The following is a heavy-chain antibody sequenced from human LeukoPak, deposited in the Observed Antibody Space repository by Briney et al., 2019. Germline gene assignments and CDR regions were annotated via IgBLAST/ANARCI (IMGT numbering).Heavy chain of an antibody. J-gene: IGHJ4*02. Sequence: SETLCLTCAVSGYSISSGYYWCWIRPPPGKGLEWIESSCHSGSTYYNPSLKSRVSISIDTSKNQLSVHLNSVTAEDTAVYYCAREETTIFGVPCFDYWGERALGTVSS. V-gene: IGHV4-38-2*02. D-gene: IGHD3-3*01. CDR1: GYSISSGYY. CDR3: AREETTIFGVPCFDY. CDR2: SCHSGST.